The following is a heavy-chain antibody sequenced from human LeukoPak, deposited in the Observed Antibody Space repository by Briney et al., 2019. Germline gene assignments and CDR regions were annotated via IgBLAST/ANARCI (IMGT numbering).Heavy chain of an antibody. CDR3: ARLRYSSGSSGMMDY. J-gene: IGHJ4*02. Sequence: PGGSLRLSCAASGFTFSSYGMDWVRQAPGKGLEYVSGIKSNGGSTYYANSVKGRFTISRDNSKKTLYLQMGSLRAEDMAVYYCARLRYSSGSSGMMDYWGQGTLVIVSS. V-gene: IGHV3-64*01. CDR1: GFTFSSYG. CDR2: IKSNGGST. D-gene: IGHD5-18*01.